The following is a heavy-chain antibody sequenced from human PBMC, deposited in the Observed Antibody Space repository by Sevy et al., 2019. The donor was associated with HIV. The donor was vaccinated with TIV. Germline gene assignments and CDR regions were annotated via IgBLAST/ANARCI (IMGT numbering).Heavy chain of an antibody. V-gene: IGHV1-69*13. D-gene: IGHD3-10*01. CDR3: AYGSGSYQYYYGMDV. J-gene: IGHJ6*02. CDR2: ISPILGTP. Sequence: ASVKVSCKASGDTFSSYSITWVRQAPGQGLEWMGGISPILGTPKNAQKFQGRVTITADESMSTAYMELSSLRSEDTAVYYCAYGSGSYQYYYGMDVWGQGTTVTVSS. CDR1: GDTFSSYS.